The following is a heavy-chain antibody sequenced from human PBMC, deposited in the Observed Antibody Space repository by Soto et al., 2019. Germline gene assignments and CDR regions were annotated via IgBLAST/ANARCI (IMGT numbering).Heavy chain of an antibody. CDR1: GFTFSSYA. CDR2: ISRDGSNK. CDR3: ASSPYDILTGATFDY. D-gene: IGHD3-9*01. V-gene: IGHV3-23*01. Sequence: GGSLRLSCAASGFTFSSYAMSWVRQAPGKGLEWVSDISRDGSNKYYVDSVKGRFTISRDNAKNSLYLQMNSLRAEDTAVYYCASSPYDILTGATFDYWGQGTLVTVSS. J-gene: IGHJ4*02.